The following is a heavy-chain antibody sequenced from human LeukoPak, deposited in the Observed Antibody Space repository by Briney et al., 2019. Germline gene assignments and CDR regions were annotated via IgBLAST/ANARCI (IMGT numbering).Heavy chain of an antibody. CDR3: AKEDSGYSYGLGEPFDY. V-gene: IGHV3-30*02. CDR2: IRYDGSNK. J-gene: IGHJ4*02. CDR1: GFTFSSYG. Sequence: GGSLRLSCAASGFTFSSYGMHWVRQAPGKGLEWVAFIRYDGSNKYYADSVKGRFTISRDNYKNTLYLQMNSLRAEDTAVYYCAKEDSGYSYGLGEPFDYWGQGTLVTVSS. D-gene: IGHD5-18*01.